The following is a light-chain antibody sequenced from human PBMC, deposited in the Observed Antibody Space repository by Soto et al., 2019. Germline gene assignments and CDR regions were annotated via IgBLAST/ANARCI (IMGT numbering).Light chain of an antibody. CDR2: DNT. V-gene: IGLV1-40*01. CDR3: QSYDSSLSAVV. J-gene: IGLJ2*01. Sequence: QSVLTQPPSVSGAPGQRVTISCTGSSSNIGAGFDVYWYQHLPGTAPKLLIYDNTNRPSGVPDRFSGSKSGTSASLAITGLQAEDEADYYGQSYDSSLSAVVFGGVTKLTVL. CDR1: SSNIGAGFD.